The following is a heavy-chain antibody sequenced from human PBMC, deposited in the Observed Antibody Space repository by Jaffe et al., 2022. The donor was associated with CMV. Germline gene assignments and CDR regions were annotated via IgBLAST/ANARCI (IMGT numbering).Heavy chain of an antibody. D-gene: IGHD3-3*01. CDR2: ISGSGGST. Sequence: EVQLLESGGGLVQPGGSLRLSCAASGFTFSSYAMSWVRQAPGKGLEWVSAISGSGGSTYYADSVKGRFTISRDNSKNTLYLQMNSLRAEDTAVYYCAKESGPIWSGYYNGLDYWGQGTLVTVSS. J-gene: IGHJ4*02. V-gene: IGHV3-23*01. CDR3: AKESGPIWSGYYNGLDY. CDR1: GFTFSSYA.